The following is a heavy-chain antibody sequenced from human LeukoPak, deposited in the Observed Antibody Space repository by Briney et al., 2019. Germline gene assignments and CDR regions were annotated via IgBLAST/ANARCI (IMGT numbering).Heavy chain of an antibody. CDR1: GYSFTNHW. CDR3: ARGNYGSGTYYNVAFDY. Sequence: GESLKISRKGSGYSFTNHWIVWVRQRPGKGLEWMGIIYPGDSDTRYRPSFLGQVIISADKSINTAYLRWSSLKASDTAIYYCARGNYGSGTYYNVAFDYWGQGTLVTVSS. J-gene: IGHJ4*02. CDR2: IYPGDSDT. D-gene: IGHD3-10*01. V-gene: IGHV5-51*01.